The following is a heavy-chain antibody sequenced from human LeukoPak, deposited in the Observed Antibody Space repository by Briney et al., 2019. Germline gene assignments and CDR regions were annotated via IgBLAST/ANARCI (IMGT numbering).Heavy chain of an antibody. V-gene: IGHV4-59*01. CDR1: GGSISSYY. D-gene: IGHD3-3*01. CDR3: AREGSYDFWSGYPGWFDP. Sequence: PSETLSLTCTVPGGSISSYYWSWIRQPPGKGLEWIGYIYYSGSTNYNPSLKSRVSISVDTSKNQFSLKLSSVTAADTAVYYCAREGSYDFWSGYPGWFDPWGQGTLVTVSS. CDR2: IYYSGST. J-gene: IGHJ5*02.